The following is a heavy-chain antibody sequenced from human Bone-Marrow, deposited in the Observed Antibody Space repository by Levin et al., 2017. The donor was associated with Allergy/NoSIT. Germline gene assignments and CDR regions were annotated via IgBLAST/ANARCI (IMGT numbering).Heavy chain of an antibody. CDR3: AKGYFDTTASSNYFDP. D-gene: IGHD3-22*01. CDR1: GDSINPYY. V-gene: IGHV4-59*01. Sequence: SQTLSLTCTVSGDSINPYYWSWIRQSPEKGLEWIGCISYSGNTYYNPSLKSRVTMSVDTSKSQFSLNLSSMTAADTAIYYCAKGYFDTTASSNYFDPWGRGVLVTVSS. J-gene: IGHJ5*02. CDR2: ISYSGNT.